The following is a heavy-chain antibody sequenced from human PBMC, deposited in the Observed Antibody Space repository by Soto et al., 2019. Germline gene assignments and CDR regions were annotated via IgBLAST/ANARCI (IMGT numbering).Heavy chain of an antibody. CDR2: IIPIFGTA. Sequence: QVQLVQSGAEVKKPGSSVKVSCKASGDTFSSYAISWVRQAPGQGLEWMGGIIPIFGTANYAQKFQGRVTIPADESTSTAYMELSSLRSEDTAVYYCARRKSYYDSSGSFDHWGQGTLVTVSS. CDR1: GDTFSSYA. CDR3: ARRKSYYDSSGSFDH. J-gene: IGHJ4*02. V-gene: IGHV1-69*01. D-gene: IGHD3-22*01.